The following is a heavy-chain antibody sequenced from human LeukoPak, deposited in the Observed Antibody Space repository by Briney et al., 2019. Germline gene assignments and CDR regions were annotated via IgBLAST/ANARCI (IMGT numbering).Heavy chain of an antibody. J-gene: IGHJ6*02. CDR2: IKSKTDGGTT. Sequence: GGSLRLSCVASGFTFNNAWMSWVRQAPGKGLEWGGRIKSKTDGGTTDNAAPVKGRFTISRDDSKNTLYLQMTSLKTEDTAVYYCTTEQWLVRYYYYCMDAWGQGTTVTVSS. D-gene: IGHD6-19*01. CDR1: GFTFNNAW. V-gene: IGHV3-15*01. CDR3: TTEQWLVRYYYYCMDA.